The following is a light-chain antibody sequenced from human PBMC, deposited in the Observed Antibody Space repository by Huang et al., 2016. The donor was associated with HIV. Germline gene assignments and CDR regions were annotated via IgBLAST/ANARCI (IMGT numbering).Light chain of an antibody. V-gene: IGKV3-20*01. CDR1: QSINNNY. CDR2: VAS. J-gene: IGKJ2*01. Sequence: EIVLTQSPGTLSLSPGAGATLSCRASQSINNNYLAWFQQKPGQPPRLLIYVASSRATGVPDRFTGSGSGTDFNLTISRLETEDFAMYFCQHYGTSPQTFGQGTKLEIK. CDR3: QHYGTSPQT.